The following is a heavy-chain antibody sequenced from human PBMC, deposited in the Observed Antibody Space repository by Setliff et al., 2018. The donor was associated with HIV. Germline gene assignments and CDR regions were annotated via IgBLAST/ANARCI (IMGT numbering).Heavy chain of an antibody. D-gene: IGHD5-18*01. CDR2: IKQDGSEM. CDR1: GFTFSSYW. Sequence: PGGSLRLSCAASGFTFSSYWMSWVRQAPGKGLEWVANIKQDGSEMYYVDSVKGRFTISRDNAKNSHYLQVNSLRAENTAVYYCARDTAYSFDYWGQGTLVTVS. CDR3: ARDTAYSFDY. V-gene: IGHV3-7*01. J-gene: IGHJ4*02.